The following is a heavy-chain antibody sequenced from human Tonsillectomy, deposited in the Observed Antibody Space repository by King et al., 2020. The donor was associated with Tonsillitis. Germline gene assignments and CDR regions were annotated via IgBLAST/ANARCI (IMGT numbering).Heavy chain of an antibody. CDR3: ARLYIVGPTFRVGTKYYFDY. J-gene: IGHJ4*02. D-gene: IGHD1-26*01. Sequence: QLQESGPGLVKPSETLSLTCTVSGGSITSRSHYWGWIRQPPGKGMEWVGSIYFSGSTFYNPSLKSRVTISVDTSKNQFSLKLSSVTAADTAVYSCARLYIVGPTFRVGTKYYFDYWGQGTLVTVSS. CDR1: GGSITSRSHY. CDR2: IYFSGST. V-gene: IGHV4-39*07.